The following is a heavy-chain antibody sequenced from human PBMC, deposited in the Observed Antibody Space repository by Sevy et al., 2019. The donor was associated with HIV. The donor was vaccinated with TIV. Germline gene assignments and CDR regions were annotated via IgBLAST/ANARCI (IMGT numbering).Heavy chain of an antibody. CDR3: AKEGYYYDSRSSDWFDP. D-gene: IGHD3-22*01. Sequence: GGSLRLSCAASGFNFSPYAMHWVRQGPGKGLEWVATVSSDGTTRSYVDSIKGPFSLSRDNSKNTLYLQMNNLTPEDTAVYYCAKEGYYYDSRSSDWFDPWGPGALVTVSS. CDR2: VSSDGTTR. V-gene: IGHV3-30*18. CDR1: GFNFSPYA. J-gene: IGHJ5*02.